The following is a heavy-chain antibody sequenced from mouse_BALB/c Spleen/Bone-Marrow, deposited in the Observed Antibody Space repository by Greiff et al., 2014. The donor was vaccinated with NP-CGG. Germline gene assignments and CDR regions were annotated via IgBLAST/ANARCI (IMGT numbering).Heavy chain of an antibody. Sequence: QVQLQQPGAELVRPGSSVKISCKASGYALSRSWMNWVKQRPGQGLVWIGQIYPGDDDTNYSGKFKGRATLTADKSSGTAYMQLSSLTSEDSAVYFCAGSTPLAYWGQGTLVTVSA. J-gene: IGHJ3*01. CDR1: GYALSRSW. CDR3: AGSTPLAY. CDR2: IYPGDDDT. D-gene: IGHD1-1*01. V-gene: IGHV1-80*01.